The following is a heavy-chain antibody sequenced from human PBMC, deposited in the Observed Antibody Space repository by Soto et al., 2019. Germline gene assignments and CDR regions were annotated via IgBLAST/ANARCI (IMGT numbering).Heavy chain of an antibody. D-gene: IGHD3-22*01. CDR3: ARAPRNYYYSSWIDY. J-gene: IGHJ4*02. Sequence: PSETLSLTCTVSGGSVSSGSYYWSWIRQPPGKGLEWIGYIYYSGSTNYNPSLKSRVTISVDTSKNQFSLKLSSVTAADTAVYYCARAPRNYYYSSWIDYWGQGTLVTVSS. CDR2: IYYSGST. CDR1: GGSVSSGSYY. V-gene: IGHV4-61*01.